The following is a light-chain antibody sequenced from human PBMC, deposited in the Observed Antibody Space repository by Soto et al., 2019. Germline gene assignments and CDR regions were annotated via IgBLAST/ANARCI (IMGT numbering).Light chain of an antibody. J-gene: IGKJ1*01. CDR1: QSVTSSY. Sequence: EIVLTQSPGTLSLSPGERATLSCRASQSVTSSYLAWYQLKPGQAPRLLIYGASSRATGIPDRFSGGGSGTDFTLTISRLEPEDFEVYYCQQYGSSPRTFGQGTTVDIK. CDR2: GAS. CDR3: QQYGSSPRT. V-gene: IGKV3-20*01.